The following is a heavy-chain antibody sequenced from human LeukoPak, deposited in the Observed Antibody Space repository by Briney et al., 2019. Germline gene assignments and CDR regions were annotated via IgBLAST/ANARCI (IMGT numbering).Heavy chain of an antibody. Sequence: GGSLRLSCAASGFTFSSYWMSWVRQAPGKGLEWVANIKQDGSEKYYVDSVKGRFTTSRDNAKNSLYLQMNSLRAEDTAVYYCARDWDTAMIYYFDYWGQGTLVTVSS. V-gene: IGHV3-7*01. CDR3: ARDWDTAMIYYFDY. CDR2: IKQDGSEK. J-gene: IGHJ4*02. CDR1: GFTFSSYW. D-gene: IGHD5-18*01.